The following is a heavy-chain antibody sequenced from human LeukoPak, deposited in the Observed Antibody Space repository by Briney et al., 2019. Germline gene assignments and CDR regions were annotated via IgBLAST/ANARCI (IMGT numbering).Heavy chain of an antibody. CDR2: ISSSSSYI. Sequence: GSLRLSCAASGFTFSSYSMNWVRQAPGKGLEWVSSISSSSSYIYYADSVKGRLTISRDNAKNSLYLQMNSLRAEDTAVYYCARDREQSLDYWGQGTLVTVSS. CDR1: GFTFSSYS. D-gene: IGHD1-26*01. V-gene: IGHV3-21*01. J-gene: IGHJ4*02. CDR3: ARDREQSLDY.